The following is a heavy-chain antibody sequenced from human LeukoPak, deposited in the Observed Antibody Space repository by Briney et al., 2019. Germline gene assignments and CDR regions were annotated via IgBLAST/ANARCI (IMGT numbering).Heavy chain of an antibody. CDR1: GYTFTGYY. V-gene: IGHV1-2*02. J-gene: IGHJ6*03. CDR3: ARDNSCSSSSCGNSYMDV. CDR2: INPNSGGT. D-gene: IGHD2-15*01. Sequence: GASVTVSCKASGYTFTGYYMHWVRQAPGQGLDWMGWINPNSGGTNYAQKFQGRVTMTRDTSISTAYIDLNRLRSDDTAVYYCARDNSCSSSSCGNSYMDVWGKGTTVTVSS.